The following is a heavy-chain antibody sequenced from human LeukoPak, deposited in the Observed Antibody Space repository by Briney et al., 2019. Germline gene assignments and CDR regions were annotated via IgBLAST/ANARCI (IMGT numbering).Heavy chain of an antibody. CDR3: ARVTPGSCSTTTCYRFDY. Sequence: SGPTLVNPIETLTLTCTVSGFSLSNARMGVSWIRQPPGKALEWLAHIFSNDEKSYNTSLKNRLTISKDASKSQVVLTLTNMHPVDTATYYCARVTPGSCSTTTCYRFDYWGQGTLVTVSS. V-gene: IGHV2-26*01. J-gene: IGHJ4*02. D-gene: IGHD2-2*01. CDR1: GFSLSNARMG. CDR2: IFSNDEK.